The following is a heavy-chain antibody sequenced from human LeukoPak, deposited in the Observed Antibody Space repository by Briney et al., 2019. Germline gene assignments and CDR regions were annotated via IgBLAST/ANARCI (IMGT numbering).Heavy chain of an antibody. CDR3: TTYVVVTAIRSDY. V-gene: IGHV3-15*01. CDR1: GFTFGDYA. J-gene: IGHJ4*02. Sequence: GSLRLSCTASGFTFGDYAMTWVRQAPGRGLEWVGLIKSKTDGGTTDYAAPVKGRFTISRDDSKNTLYLQMNSLKTEDTAVYYCTTYVVVTAIRSDYWGQGTLVTVSS. D-gene: IGHD2-21*02. CDR2: IKSKTDGGTT.